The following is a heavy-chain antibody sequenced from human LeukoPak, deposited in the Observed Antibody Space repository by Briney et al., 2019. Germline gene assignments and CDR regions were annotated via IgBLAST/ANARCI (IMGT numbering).Heavy chain of an antibody. D-gene: IGHD5-12*01. CDR1: GFTFSSYA. CDR3: AKMDDSDSDPGFYYMDV. J-gene: IGHJ6*03. CDR2: ISGSGGST. Sequence: GGSLRLSCAASGFTFSSYAMSWVRQAPGKGLEWVSAISGSGGSTYYADSVKGRFTISRDNSKNTLYVQMNSLRAEDTAVYYCAKMDDSDSDPGFYYMDVWGKGTTVTVSS. V-gene: IGHV3-23*01.